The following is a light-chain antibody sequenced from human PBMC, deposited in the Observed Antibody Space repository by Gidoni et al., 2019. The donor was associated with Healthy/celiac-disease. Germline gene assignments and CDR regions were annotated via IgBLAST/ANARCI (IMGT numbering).Light chain of an antibody. Sequence: EIVLTQSPGTLSLSPGERATLSCRASQSVSSSYLAWYQQKTGQAPRLLIYGASSRATGIPDRFSGSGSGTDFTLTISRLEPEDFAVYYCQQYGSLPWTFXQXTKVEIK. CDR3: QQYGSLPWT. CDR1: QSVSSSY. V-gene: IGKV3-20*01. J-gene: IGKJ1*01. CDR2: GAS.